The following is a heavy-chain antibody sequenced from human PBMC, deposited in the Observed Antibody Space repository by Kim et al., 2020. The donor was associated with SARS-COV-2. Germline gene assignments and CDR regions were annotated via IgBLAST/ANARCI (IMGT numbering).Heavy chain of an antibody. Sequence: SETLSLTCAVYGGSFSGYYWSWIRQPPGKGLEWIGEINHSGSTNYNPSLKSRVTISVDTSKNQFSLKLSSVTAADTAVYYCAMFGGSPHYYYYGMDVWGQGTTVTVSS. CDR1: GGSFSGYY. D-gene: IGHD3-16*01. J-gene: IGHJ6*02. CDR2: INHSGST. V-gene: IGHV4-34*01. CDR3: AMFGGSPHYYYYGMDV.